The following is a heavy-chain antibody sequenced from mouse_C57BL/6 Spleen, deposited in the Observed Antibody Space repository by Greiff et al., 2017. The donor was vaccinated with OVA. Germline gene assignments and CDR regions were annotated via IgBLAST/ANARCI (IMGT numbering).Heavy chain of an antibody. CDR1: GFTFSSYA. Sequence: DVKLVESGGGLVKPGGSLKLSCAASGFTFSSYAMSWVRQTSEKRLEWVATISDGGSYTYYSDNVKGRFNISRDKAKNNLYLQLSHLKSEDTAVYYCAKHDYDRDYFDYWGQGTTLTVSS. J-gene: IGHJ2*01. CDR3: AKHDYDRDYFDY. D-gene: IGHD2-4*01. V-gene: IGHV5-4*03. CDR2: ISDGGSYT.